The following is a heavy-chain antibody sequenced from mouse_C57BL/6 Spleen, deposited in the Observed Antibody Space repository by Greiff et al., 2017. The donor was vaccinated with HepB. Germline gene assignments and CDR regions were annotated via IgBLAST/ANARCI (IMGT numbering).Heavy chain of an antibody. CDR1: GYTFTDYY. CDR3: ARSHGSSGFDY. CDR2: INPYNGGT. J-gene: IGHJ2*01. D-gene: IGHD1-1*01. V-gene: IGHV1-19*01. Sequence: VQLQQSGPVLVKPGASVKMSCKASGYTFTDYYMNWVKQSHGKSLEWIGVINPYNGGTSYNQKFKGKATLTVDKSSSTAYMELNSLTSEDSAVYYCARSHGSSGFDYWGQGTTLTVSS.